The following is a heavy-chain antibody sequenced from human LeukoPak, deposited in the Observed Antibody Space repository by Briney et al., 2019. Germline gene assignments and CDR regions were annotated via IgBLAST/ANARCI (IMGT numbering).Heavy chain of an antibody. CDR1: GFTFDDYA. CDR3: AGGSSSWYVFGY. J-gene: IGHJ4*02. D-gene: IGHD6-13*01. Sequence: GGSLRLSCAASGFTFDDYAMHWVRQAPGKGLEWGSGISWNSGSIGYADSVKGRFTISRDNAKNSLYLQMNSLRAEDTALYYCAGGSSSWYVFGYWGQGTLVTVSS. CDR2: ISWNSGSI. V-gene: IGHV3-9*01.